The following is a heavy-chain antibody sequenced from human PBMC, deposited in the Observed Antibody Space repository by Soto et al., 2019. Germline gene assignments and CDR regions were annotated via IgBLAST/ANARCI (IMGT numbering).Heavy chain of an antibody. Sequence: PSETLSLTCTVSGGSISSYCWSWIRQPPGKGLEWIGYIYYSGSTNYNPSLKSRVTISVDTSKNQFSLKLSSVTAADTAVYYCARGHYGMDVWGQGTTVTVSS. CDR2: IYYSGST. CDR3: ARGHYGMDV. J-gene: IGHJ6*02. V-gene: IGHV4-59*01. CDR1: GGSISSYC.